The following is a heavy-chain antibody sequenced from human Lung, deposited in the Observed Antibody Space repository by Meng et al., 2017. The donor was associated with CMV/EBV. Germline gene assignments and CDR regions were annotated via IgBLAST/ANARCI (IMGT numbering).Heavy chain of an antibody. J-gene: IGHJ6*02. D-gene: IGHD3-3*01. CDR2: ISYDGSNK. CDR1: GFTFSSYA. V-gene: IGHV3-30*04. CDR3: TRGGGTISIFGVARIVGGTDV. Sequence: GEXXKTSCAASGFTFSSYAMHWVRQAPGKGLEWVAVISYDGSNKYYADSVKGRFTISRDNSKNRLYLQRNSLRVEDTAVYYCTRGGGTISIFGVARIVGGTDVXGQGXTVTVSS.